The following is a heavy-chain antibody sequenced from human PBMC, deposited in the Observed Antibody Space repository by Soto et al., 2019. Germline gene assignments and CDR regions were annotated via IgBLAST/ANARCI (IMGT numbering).Heavy chain of an antibody. J-gene: IGHJ4*02. CDR2: ITYDGGST. Sequence: PGGSLRLSCAASGFTFSSYAMHWVRQAPGKGLEWVAVITYDGGSTYYADSVKGRFTISRDNSKNTLYLQMNSLRAEDTAVYYCAKGQQLVPVNRVPALDYWGQGTLVTVSS. CDR3: AKGQQLVPVNRVPALDY. V-gene: IGHV3-30*04. D-gene: IGHD6-13*01. CDR1: GFTFSSYA.